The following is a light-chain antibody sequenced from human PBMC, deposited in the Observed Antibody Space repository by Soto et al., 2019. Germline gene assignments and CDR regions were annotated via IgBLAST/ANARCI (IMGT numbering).Light chain of an antibody. Sequence: QSALTQPASVSGSPGQSITISCTGTSSDVGSYNLVSWYQQYPGKAPKLMIYEGSKRPSGVSNRFSGSKSGNTASLTISGLQAEDEADYYCRSYAGTPTRVFGGGTNLTVL. J-gene: IGLJ3*02. CDR3: RSYAGTPTRV. CDR1: SSDVGSYNL. V-gene: IGLV2-23*01. CDR2: EGS.